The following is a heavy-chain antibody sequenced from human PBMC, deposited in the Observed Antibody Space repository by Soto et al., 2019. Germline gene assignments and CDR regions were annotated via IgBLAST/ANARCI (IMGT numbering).Heavy chain of an antibody. V-gene: IGHV1-69*06. CDR3: ARRAVAPAPIGYFHYHMDV. D-gene: IGHD2-2*02. Sequence: QVQLVQSEAEVRKPGSSVKVSCKASGGTFSNYAISWVRQAPGQGLEWMGGIIPIFTTPYYAQKFQGRVTVTADKSTSTAYMELSSLTSEDTAVYYCARRAVAPAPIGYFHYHMDVWGQGTKVTVSS. CDR2: IIPIFTTP. J-gene: IGHJ6*02. CDR1: GGTFSNYA.